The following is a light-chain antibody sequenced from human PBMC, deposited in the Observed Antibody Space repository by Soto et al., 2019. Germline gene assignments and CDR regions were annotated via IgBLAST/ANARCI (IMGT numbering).Light chain of an antibody. CDR1: QDISTY. J-gene: IGKJ5*01. CDR3: QQYDTLIT. V-gene: IGKV1-33*01. CDR2: DES. Sequence: DIQMTQSPSPLSASVGDTVTITFQASQDISTYLNWYQHKPGKDPKLLIYDESTLETGVPSRFSGSGSGADFALTIGSLQPEDFATYYRQQYDTLITFGQGTRLEIK.